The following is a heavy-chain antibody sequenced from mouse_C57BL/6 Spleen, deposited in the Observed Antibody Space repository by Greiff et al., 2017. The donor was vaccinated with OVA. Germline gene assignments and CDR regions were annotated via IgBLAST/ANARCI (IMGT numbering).Heavy chain of an antibody. D-gene: IGHD2-4*01. CDR2: ISYDGSN. J-gene: IGHJ2*01. CDR1: GYSITSGYY. V-gene: IGHV3-6*01. Sequence: VQLKESGPGLVKPSQSLSLTCSVTGYSITSGYYWNWIRQFPGNKLEWMGYISYDGSNNYNPSLKNRISITRDTSKNQFFLKLNSVTTEDTATYYCARGELEDYDGGLDYWGQGTTLTVSS. CDR3: ARGELEDYDGGLDY.